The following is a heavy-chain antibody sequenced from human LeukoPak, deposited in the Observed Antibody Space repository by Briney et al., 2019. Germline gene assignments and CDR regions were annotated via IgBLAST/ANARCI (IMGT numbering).Heavy chain of an antibody. J-gene: IGHJ4*02. CDR2: ISDSGGRT. D-gene: IGHD3-22*01. V-gene: IGHV3-23*01. CDR1: GITLSDYG. Sequence: GGSLRLSYAVSGITLSDYGMSWVRQAPGKGLEWVAGISDSGGRTNYADSVKGRFTISRDNPKNTLYLQMNSLRAEDTAVYFCAKRGVVIRVILVGFHKEAFYFDSWGQGALVTVSS. CDR3: AKRGVVIRVILVGFHKEAFYFDS.